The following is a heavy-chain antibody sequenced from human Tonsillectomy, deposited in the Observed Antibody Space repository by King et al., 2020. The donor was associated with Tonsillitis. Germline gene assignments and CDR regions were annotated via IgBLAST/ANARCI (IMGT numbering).Heavy chain of an antibody. V-gene: IGHV3-30-3*01. Sequence: VQLVESGGGVVQPGKSLRLSCAASGFTFSSYALHWVRQTPGKGLEWVAVISYDRSDKYYADSVKGRFTISRDNSKNTLYLQMNSLRTEDTAVYYGAIDAAFVVVVAATGDFDYWGQGTLVTVSS. CDR1: GFTFSSYA. D-gene: IGHD2-15*01. J-gene: IGHJ4*02. CDR3: AIDAAFVVVVAATGDFDY. CDR2: ISYDRSDK.